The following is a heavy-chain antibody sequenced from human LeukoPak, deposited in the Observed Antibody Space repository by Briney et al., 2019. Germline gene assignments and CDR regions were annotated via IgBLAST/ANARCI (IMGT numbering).Heavy chain of an antibody. CDR2: INPNSGNT. CDR1: GYTLPRYD. CDR3: ARGLYSSSQLDY. Sequence: SVKVSCKASGYTLPRYDLNWVRQPTGQALEWMGGINPNSGNTGCAQKFQGRVAMTWNTSISTAYMELSSLRSEDSAVYYCARGLYSSSQLDYWGQGTLVTVSS. D-gene: IGHD6-6*01. V-gene: IGHV1-8*01. J-gene: IGHJ4*02.